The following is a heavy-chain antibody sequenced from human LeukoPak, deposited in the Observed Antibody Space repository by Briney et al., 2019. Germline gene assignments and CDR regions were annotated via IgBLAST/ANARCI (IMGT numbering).Heavy chain of an antibody. V-gene: IGHV3-21*01. CDR2: ISSSSSYI. CDR3: ARDSYYYDSSGYYYPTNFDY. D-gene: IGHD3-22*01. CDR1: GFTFSSYS. Sequence: GGSLRLSCAASGFTFSSYSMNWVRQAPGKGLEWVSSISSSSSYIYYADSVKGRFTISRDNAKNSLYLQMNSLRAEDTAVYYCARDSYYYDSSGYYYPTNFDYWGQGTLVTVPS. J-gene: IGHJ4*02.